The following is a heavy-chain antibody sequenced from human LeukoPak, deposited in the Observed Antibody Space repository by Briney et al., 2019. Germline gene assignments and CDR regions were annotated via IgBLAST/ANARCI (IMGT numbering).Heavy chain of an antibody. CDR2: IFSGGDI. CDR1: GFTVSNNF. CDR3: AKDQGASLTIFGVVIPPDAFDI. D-gene: IGHD3-3*01. J-gene: IGHJ3*02. V-gene: IGHV3-53*05. Sequence: GGSLRLSCAASGFTVSNNFMSWVRQAPEKGLEWVSVIFSGGDIYYADSVTDRFTISRDNAKNSLYLQMNSLRAEDTALYYCAKDQGASLTIFGVVIPPDAFDIWGQGTMVTVSS.